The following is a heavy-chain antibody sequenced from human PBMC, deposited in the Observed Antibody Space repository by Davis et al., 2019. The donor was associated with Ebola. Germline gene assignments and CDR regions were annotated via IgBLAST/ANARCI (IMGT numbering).Heavy chain of an antibody. Sequence: PGGSLRLSCAASGFTFSDYYMSWIRQAPGKGLEWVSYISSSGSTIYYADSVKGRFTISRDNAKNSLYLQMNSLRAEDTAVYYCARRIQLWLRGYYFGYWGQGTLVTVSS. D-gene: IGHD5-18*01. J-gene: IGHJ4*02. CDR1: GFTFSDYY. CDR3: ARRIQLWLRGYYFGY. V-gene: IGHV3-11*04. CDR2: ISSSGSTI.